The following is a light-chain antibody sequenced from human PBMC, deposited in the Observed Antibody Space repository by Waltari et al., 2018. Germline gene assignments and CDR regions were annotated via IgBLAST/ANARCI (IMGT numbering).Light chain of an antibody. CDR3: SSYAGPHSVV. V-gene: IGLV2-23*02. Sequence: QSALTQPASVSGSPGQSITVSCTGSRSDFATYHLVSWYQHHPGKAPKLLIYEVNQRPSGVSTRFSASKSDNTASLTVSGLQAEDEADYYCSSYAGPHSVVFGGGTKVTVL. CDR2: EVN. CDR1: RSDFATYHL. J-gene: IGLJ2*01.